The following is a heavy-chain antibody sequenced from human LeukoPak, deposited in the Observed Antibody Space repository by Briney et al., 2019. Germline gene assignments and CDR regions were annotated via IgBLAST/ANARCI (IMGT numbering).Heavy chain of an antibody. CDR3: ARWDCGGDCYAFDY. Sequence: GGSLRLSCAASGFTFSDYYMSWIRQAPGKGLEWVSYISSSSYTNYADSVKGRFTISRDNTKNSLYLQMNSLRAEDTAVYYCARWDCGGDCYAFDYWGQGTLVTVSS. D-gene: IGHD2-21*02. V-gene: IGHV3-11*06. CDR2: ISSSSYT. CDR1: GFTFSDYY. J-gene: IGHJ4*02.